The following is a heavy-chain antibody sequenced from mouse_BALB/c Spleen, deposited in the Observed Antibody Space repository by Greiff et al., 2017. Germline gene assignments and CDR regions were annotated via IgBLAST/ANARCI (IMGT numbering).Heavy chain of an antibody. CDR3: ARHEEGYAMDY. Sequence: DVMLVESGGGLVKPGGSLKLSCTASGFAFSSYDMSWVRQTPEKRLEWVAYISSGGGSTYYPDTVKGRFTISRDNAKNTLYLQMSSLKSEDTAMYYCARHEEGYAMDYWGQGTSVTVSS. J-gene: IGHJ4*01. V-gene: IGHV5-12-1*01. CDR1: GFAFSSYD. CDR2: ISSGGGST.